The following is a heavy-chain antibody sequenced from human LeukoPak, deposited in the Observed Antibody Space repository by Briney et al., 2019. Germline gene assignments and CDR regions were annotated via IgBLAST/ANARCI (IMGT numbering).Heavy chain of an antibody. CDR1: GGSISSYY. V-gene: IGHV4-59*01. D-gene: IGHD3-3*01. Sequence: SETLSLTCTVSGGSISSYYWSWIRQPPGKGLEWIGYIYYSGSTNYNPSLKSRVTISVDTSKNQFSLKLSSVTAADTAVYYCARVRGRYDFYFDYWGQGTLVTVSS. J-gene: IGHJ4*02. CDR2: IYYSGST. CDR3: ARVRGRYDFYFDY.